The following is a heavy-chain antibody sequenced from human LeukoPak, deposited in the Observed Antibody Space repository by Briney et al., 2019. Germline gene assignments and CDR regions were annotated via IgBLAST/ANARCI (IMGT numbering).Heavy chain of an antibody. CDR1: GFTFSSYG. CDR2: ISSSSDSI. V-gene: IGHV3-48*02. Sequence: PGGSLRLSCAASGFTFSSYGMNWVRQAPGRGPEWVSYISSSSDSIYYVDSVKGRCTISRDNAENSLYLQMNSLGDEDTAVYYCARAMRSGYDYWGQGTLVTVSS. J-gene: IGHJ4*02. D-gene: IGHD5-12*01. CDR3: ARAMRSGYDY.